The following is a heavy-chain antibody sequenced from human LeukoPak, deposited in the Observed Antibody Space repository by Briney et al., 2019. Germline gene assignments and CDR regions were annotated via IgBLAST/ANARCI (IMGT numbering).Heavy chain of an antibody. J-gene: IGHJ5*02. CDR1: GYTFTDYY. CDR3: ARDREGYNWFDP. Sequence: GASVKVSCKASGYTFTDYYMHWVRQAPGQGLEWMGWISAYNGNTNYAQKLQGRVTMTTDTSTSTAYMELRSLRSDDTAVYYCARDREGYNWFDPWGQGTLVTVSS. CDR2: ISAYNGNT. V-gene: IGHV1-18*04. D-gene: IGHD3-10*01.